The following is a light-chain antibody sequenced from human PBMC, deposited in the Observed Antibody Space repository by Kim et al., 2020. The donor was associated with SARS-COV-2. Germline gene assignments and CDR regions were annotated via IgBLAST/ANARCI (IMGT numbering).Light chain of an antibody. V-gene: IGKV3D-7*01. J-gene: IGKJ1*01. CDR1: QSVSSSY. Sequence: SPGERATLSCRASQSVSSSYLSWYQQKAGQAPRLLIYGASTRATGIPARFSGSGSGTDFTLTISRLEPEDFAVYYCQQDYNLRCTFGQGTKVDIK. CDR2: GAS. CDR3: QQDYNLRCT.